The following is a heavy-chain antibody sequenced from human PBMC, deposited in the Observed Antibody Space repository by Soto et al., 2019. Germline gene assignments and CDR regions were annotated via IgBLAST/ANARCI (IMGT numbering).Heavy chain of an antibody. D-gene: IGHD3-22*01. CDR1: GGSISSGGYY. Sequence: QVQLQESGPGLVKPSQTLSLTCTVSGGSISSGGYYWSWIRQHPGKGLEWIGYIYYSGSTYYNPSLNSLITISVDTSKNQFSLKLSSVTAADTAVYYCARYQRQYYDSSGLIDYWGQGTLVTVSS. V-gene: IGHV4-31*01. CDR3: ARYQRQYYDSSGLIDY. J-gene: IGHJ4*02. CDR2: IYYSGST.